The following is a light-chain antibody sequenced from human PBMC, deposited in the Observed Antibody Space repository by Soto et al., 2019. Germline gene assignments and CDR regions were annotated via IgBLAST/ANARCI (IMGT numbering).Light chain of an antibody. CDR3: QQYGSSPLT. V-gene: IGKV3-20*01. J-gene: IGKJ4*01. Sequence: ESVLTQSPASLSLSPGERATLSCRASQSLGSDLAWYQQKPGQAPRLLIFGASARPTGIPARISGSGSGTDFTLTISRLEPEDFAVYYCQQYGSSPLTFGGGTKVDIK. CDR2: GAS. CDR1: QSLGSD.